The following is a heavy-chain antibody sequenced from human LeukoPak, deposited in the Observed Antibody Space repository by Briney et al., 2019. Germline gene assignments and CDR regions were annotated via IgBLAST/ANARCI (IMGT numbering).Heavy chain of an antibody. J-gene: IGHJ4*02. CDR2: IKEDGSEK. V-gene: IGHV3-7*01. Sequence: GGSLRLSCAASGFIFRNYWMNWVCQAPGKGLEWVATIKEDGSEKYYVDFLKGRFTISRDNAKNSLYLQMNSLRAEDTAEYYCGSSSAGIWGQGILVTVSS. D-gene: IGHD1-14*01. CDR1: GFIFRNYW. CDR3: GSSSAGI.